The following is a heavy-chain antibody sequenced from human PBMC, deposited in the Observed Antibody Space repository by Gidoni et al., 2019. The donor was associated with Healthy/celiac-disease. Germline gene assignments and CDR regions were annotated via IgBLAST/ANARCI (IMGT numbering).Heavy chain of an antibody. V-gene: IGHV3-7*03. D-gene: IGHD5-18*01. J-gene: IGHJ6*03. Sequence: EVQLVESGGGLVQPGGSLRLSCAASGFTFSSYWMSWVRQAPGKGLEWVANIKQDGSEKYYVDSVKGRFTISRDNAKNSLYLQMNSLRAEDTAVYYCARDLPRGYSYGALGEFYMDVWGKGTTVTVSS. CDR2: IKQDGSEK. CDR1: GFTFSSYW. CDR3: ARDLPRGYSYGALGEFYMDV.